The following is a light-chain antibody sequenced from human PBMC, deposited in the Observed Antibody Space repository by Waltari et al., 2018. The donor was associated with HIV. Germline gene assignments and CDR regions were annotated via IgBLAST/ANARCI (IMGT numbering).Light chain of an antibody. CDR3: SSYAGSNNPYV. J-gene: IGLJ1*01. V-gene: IGLV2-8*01. Sequence: QSALTQPPSASGSPGQSVTISCTGTSSDLGAYNYVSWYQQHPEKAPKLMIYDVSKRPSGVPDRFPGSKSGNTASLTVSGLQTEDEADYYCSSYAGSNNPYVFGTGTKVTVL. CDR1: SSDLGAYNY. CDR2: DVS.